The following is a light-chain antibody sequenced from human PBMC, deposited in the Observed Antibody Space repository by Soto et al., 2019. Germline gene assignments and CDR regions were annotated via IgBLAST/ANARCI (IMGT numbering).Light chain of an antibody. CDR3: QRYNSYRRT. CDR1: HSISSG. J-gene: IGKJ1*01. Sequence: DIQMTQSPSTLSASVGDRVTITCRASHSISSGLDWYQQKPGKAPKLLIYKASRLDSGFPSRFSGSGSGKEFTLTISSLQPGDFSTSYCQRYNSYRRTFGQGTKVEIK. CDR2: KAS. V-gene: IGKV1-5*03.